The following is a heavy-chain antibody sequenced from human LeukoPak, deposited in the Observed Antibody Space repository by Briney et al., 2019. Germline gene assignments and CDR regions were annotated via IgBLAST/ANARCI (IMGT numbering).Heavy chain of an antibody. D-gene: IGHD6-6*01. J-gene: IGHJ4*02. Sequence: GSLRLSCAASEFMFRTYGMHWVRQAPGKGLEWMAFVRDDGSTKYYGDPVKGRFTISRDNSKSTLYLQMNSLRAEDTAVYFCARTVSSSWGFFDSWGQGTLVTVSS. V-gene: IGHV3-30*02. CDR1: EFMFRTYG. CDR2: VRDDGSTK. CDR3: ARTVSSSWGFFDS.